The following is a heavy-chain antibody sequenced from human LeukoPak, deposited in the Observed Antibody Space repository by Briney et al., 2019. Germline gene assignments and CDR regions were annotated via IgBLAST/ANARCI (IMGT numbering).Heavy chain of an antibody. J-gene: IGHJ6*02. V-gene: IGHV4-4*07. CDR2: IYTSGST. Sequence: SETLSLTCTVSGGSISSYYWSWIRQPAVKGLEWIGRIYTSGSTNYNPSLKSRVTMSVDTSKNQFSLKLSSVTAADTAVYYCARDHSYCSSTSCSPSFSDYGMDVWGQGTTVTVSS. CDR1: GGSISSYY. CDR3: ARDHSYCSSTSCSPSFSDYGMDV. D-gene: IGHD2-2*01.